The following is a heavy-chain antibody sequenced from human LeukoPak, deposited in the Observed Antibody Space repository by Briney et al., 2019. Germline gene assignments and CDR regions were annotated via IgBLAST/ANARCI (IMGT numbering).Heavy chain of an antibody. J-gene: IGHJ2*01. CDR1: GGSVTSDSYY. V-gene: IGHV4-61*01. D-gene: IGHD4-17*01. CDR3: ARILGDYGWYWYFDL. Sequence: NPSETLSLTCTVSGGSVTSDSYYWSWIRQPPGKGLEWIGYIYYSGSTNYNPSLKSRVTISVDTSKNQFSLKLSSVTAADTAVYYCARILGDYGWYWYFDLWGRGTLVTVSS. CDR2: IYYSGST.